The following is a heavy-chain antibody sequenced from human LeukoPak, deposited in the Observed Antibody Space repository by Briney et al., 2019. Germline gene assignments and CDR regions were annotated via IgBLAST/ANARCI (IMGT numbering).Heavy chain of an antibody. D-gene: IGHD1-20*01. CDR3: ARDGDSITGTHFDY. Sequence: SQTLSLTCAISGDSVSSNSAAWNWIRQSPSRGLEWLGRTYYRSKWYNDYTVSVKSRITINPDTSKNQFSLQLNSVTPEDTAVYYCARDGDSITGTHFDYWGQGTLVTVSS. CDR2: TYYRSKWYN. J-gene: IGHJ4*02. V-gene: IGHV6-1*01. CDR1: GDSVSSNSAA.